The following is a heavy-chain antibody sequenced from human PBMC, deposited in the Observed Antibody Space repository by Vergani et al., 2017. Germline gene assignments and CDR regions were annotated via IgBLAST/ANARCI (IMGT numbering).Heavy chain of an antibody. J-gene: IGHJ6*02. Sequence: EVQLVESGGGLVQPGGSLRLSCAASGFTFSSYEMNWVRQAPGKGLEWVSYISSSGSTIYYADSVKGRFTISRDNAKNSLYLQMNSLRAEDTAVYYCARHYTYCGGDCSGGGMDVWGQGTTVTVSS. CDR1: GFTFSSYE. V-gene: IGHV3-48*03. D-gene: IGHD2-21*02. CDR3: ARHYTYCGGDCSGGGMDV. CDR2: ISSSGSTI.